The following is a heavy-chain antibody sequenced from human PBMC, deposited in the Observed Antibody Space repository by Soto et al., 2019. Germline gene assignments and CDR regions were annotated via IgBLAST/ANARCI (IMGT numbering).Heavy chain of an antibody. J-gene: IGHJ4*02. CDR2: IWYDGSNK. D-gene: IGHD6-13*01. Sequence: QVQLVESGGGVVQPGRSLGLSCAASGFTFSSYGMHWVRQAPGKGLEWVAVIWYDGSNKYYADSVKGRFTISRDNSKNTLYLQMNSLRAEDTAVYYCARDQLYSSSWSDYWGQGTLVTVSS. V-gene: IGHV3-33*01. CDR1: GFTFSSYG. CDR3: ARDQLYSSSWSDY.